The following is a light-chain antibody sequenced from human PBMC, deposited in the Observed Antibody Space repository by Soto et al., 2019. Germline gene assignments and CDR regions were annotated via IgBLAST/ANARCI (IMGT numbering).Light chain of an antibody. V-gene: IGKV1-5*03. J-gene: IGKJ3*01. CDR2: KAS. Sequence: DFQMTQSPSTLSASAGDRVPITCRASHSISSWLAGYQQKPGKAPKLLIYKASTLESGVPSRFSGSGSGTEFTLTISSLQPDDFATYYCQQYNSYSITFGPGTKVDIK. CDR3: QQYNSYSIT. CDR1: HSISSW.